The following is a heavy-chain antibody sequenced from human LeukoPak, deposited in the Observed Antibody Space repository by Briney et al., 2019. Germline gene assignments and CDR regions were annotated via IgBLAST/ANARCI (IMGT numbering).Heavy chain of an antibody. CDR2: INPSGGST. Sequence: GASVKVSCKASGYTFTSYYMHWVRQAPGQGLEWMGIINPSGGSTSYAQKFQGRVTMTRDTSTGTVYMELSSLRSEDTAVYYCARHGAEGVDFDYWGQGTLVTVSS. CDR3: ARHGAEGVDFDY. CDR1: GYTFTSYY. J-gene: IGHJ4*02. V-gene: IGHV1-46*01. D-gene: IGHD3-3*01.